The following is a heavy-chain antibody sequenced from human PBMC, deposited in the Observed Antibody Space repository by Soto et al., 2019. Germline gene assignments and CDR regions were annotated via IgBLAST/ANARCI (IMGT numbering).Heavy chain of an antibody. Sequence: QVQLVQSGAEVKKPGASVKVSCEASGYTFTDNHIHWLRRTPGQGLEWMGWINPKSGDANYAQKFQGRVTMTRDASINLAYMEVTRLTYDDTAIYFCAREHYVDYIRWWLHPWGQGTLVTVSS. D-gene: IGHD4-17*01. V-gene: IGHV1-2*02. CDR1: GYTFTDNH. CDR2: INPKSGDA. J-gene: IGHJ5*02. CDR3: AREHYVDYIRWWLHP.